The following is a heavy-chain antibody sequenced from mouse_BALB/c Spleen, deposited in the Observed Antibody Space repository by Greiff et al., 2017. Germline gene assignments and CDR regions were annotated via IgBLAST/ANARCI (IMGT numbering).Heavy chain of an antibody. Sequence: EVKLQESGPELVKPGASVKISCKASGYSFTGYFMNWVKQSHGKSLEWIGRINPYNGDTFYNQKFKGKATLTVDKSSSTAHMELLSLTSEDSAVYYCGRGTMITTKVYYAMDYWGQGTSVTVSS. V-gene: IGHV1-37*01. CDR1: GYSFTGYF. D-gene: IGHD2-4*01. CDR2: INPYNGDT. CDR3: GRGTMITTKVYYAMDY. J-gene: IGHJ4*01.